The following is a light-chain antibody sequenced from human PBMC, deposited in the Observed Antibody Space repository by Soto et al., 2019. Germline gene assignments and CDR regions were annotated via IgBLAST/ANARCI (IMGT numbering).Light chain of an antibody. J-gene: IGKJ5*01. V-gene: IGKV3-20*01. CDR1: QSVSSDY. Sequence: EIVLTQSPGTLSLSPGERATLSCRASQSVSSDYLAWYQQKPGQAPRVLIYVASSRATGIPDRFSGSGSGTDFTLTISSLEPEDFAVYYCQQYGSSPITFGQGTRLEIK. CDR3: QQYGSSPIT. CDR2: VAS.